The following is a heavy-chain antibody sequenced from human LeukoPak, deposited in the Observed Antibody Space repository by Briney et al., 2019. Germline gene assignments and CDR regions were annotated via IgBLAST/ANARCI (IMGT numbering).Heavy chain of an antibody. J-gene: IGHJ4*02. CDR1: GFTFSTYA. Sequence: GGSLRLSCAASGFTFSTYAMHWVRQAPGKGLEWVTVISFDGNNKNYADSVKGRFTISRDSSKNSLYLQMNSLRAEDTAVYYCARDTSSWSMGGYWGQGTLVTVSS. CDR2: ISFDGNNK. CDR3: ARDTSSWSMGGY. V-gene: IGHV3-30*04. D-gene: IGHD6-13*01.